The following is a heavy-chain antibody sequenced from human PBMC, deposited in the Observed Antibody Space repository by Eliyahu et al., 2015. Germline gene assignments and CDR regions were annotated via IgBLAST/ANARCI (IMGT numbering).Heavy chain of an antibody. D-gene: IGHD1-26*01. Sequence: QVQLQESGPGLVKPSQTLSLTCTVSGGSIXSGSYYWSWIRQPAGKGLEWIGRIYTSGSTNYNPSLKSRVTISVDTSKNQFSLKLSSVTAADTAVYYCARARYTVGASFFDYWGQGTLVTVSS. CDR3: ARARYTVGASFFDY. CDR1: GGSIXSGSYY. V-gene: IGHV4-61*02. CDR2: IYTSGST. J-gene: IGHJ4*02.